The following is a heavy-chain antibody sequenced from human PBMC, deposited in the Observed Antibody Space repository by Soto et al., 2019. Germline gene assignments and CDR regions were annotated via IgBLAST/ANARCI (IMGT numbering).Heavy chain of an antibody. V-gene: IGHV3-13*01. CDR3: ARERYYGSGSYLDY. J-gene: IGHJ4*02. CDR1: GVTFSSYD. D-gene: IGHD3-10*01. CDR2: IGTAGDT. Sequence: GGSLRLSCAASGVTFSSYDMHWVRQATGKGLEWVSAIGTAGDTYYPGSVKGRFTISRENAKNSLYLQMNSLRAGDTAVYYCARERYYGSGSYLDYWGQGTLVTVSS.